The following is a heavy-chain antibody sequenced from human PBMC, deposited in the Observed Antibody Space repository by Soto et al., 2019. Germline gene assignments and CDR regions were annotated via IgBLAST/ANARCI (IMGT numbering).Heavy chain of an antibody. D-gene: IGHD3-3*01. Sequence: ASVKVSCKASGYTFTSYYMHWVRQAPGQGLEWMGIINPSGGSTSYAQKFQGRVTMTRDTSTSTVYMELSSLRSEDTAVYYCARGTRALRFLEWSPGDYGMDVWGQGTTVTVSS. CDR3: ARGTRALRFLEWSPGDYGMDV. V-gene: IGHV1-46*01. J-gene: IGHJ6*02. CDR1: GYTFTSYY. CDR2: INPSGGST.